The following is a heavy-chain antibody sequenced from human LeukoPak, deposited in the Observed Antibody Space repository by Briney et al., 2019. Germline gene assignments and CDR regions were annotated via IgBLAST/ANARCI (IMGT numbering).Heavy chain of an antibody. CDR3: ARHRGYYYGSGSYYNGAFDI. V-gene: IGHV5-51*01. J-gene: IGHJ3*02. CDR1: GYSFTSYW. CDR2: IYPGDSYT. Sequence: GESLKISCKGSGYSFTSYWIGWVRQMPGKGLEWMGIIYPGDSYTRYNPSFQGQLTISADKSISTAYLQWSSLKASDTAMYYCARHRGYYYGSGSYYNGAFDIWGQGTMVTVSS. D-gene: IGHD3-10*01.